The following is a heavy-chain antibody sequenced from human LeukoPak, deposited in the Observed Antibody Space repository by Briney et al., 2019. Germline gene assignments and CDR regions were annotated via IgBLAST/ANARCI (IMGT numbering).Heavy chain of an antibody. CDR1: GYRFASYW. V-gene: IGHV5-51*01. CDR3: ARHSGSSSSEFDY. CDR2: IYPGDSDA. J-gene: IGHJ4*02. D-gene: IGHD6-6*01. Sequence: GESLKISCKGSGYRFASYWIDWVRQMPGKGLEWMGIIYPGDSDARYSPSFQGQVTISTDKSISTAYLQWSSLKASDTAIYYCARHSGSSSSEFDYWGQGTLVTVSS.